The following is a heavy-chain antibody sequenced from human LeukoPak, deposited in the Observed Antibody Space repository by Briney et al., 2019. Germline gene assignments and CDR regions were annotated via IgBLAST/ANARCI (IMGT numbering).Heavy chain of an antibody. CDR1: GGSISSSSYY. V-gene: IGHV4-39*07. D-gene: IGHD3-16*02. CDR2: IHYSGTT. Sequence: PSETLSLTCIVSGGSISSSSYYWGWIRQPPGKGLEWIGSIHYSGTTYYNPSLKSRVTISIDTSKNQFSLKLSSVTAADTAVYYWGRDVPTGRYDYWGQGTLVTVSS. J-gene: IGHJ4*02. CDR3: GRDVPTGRYDY.